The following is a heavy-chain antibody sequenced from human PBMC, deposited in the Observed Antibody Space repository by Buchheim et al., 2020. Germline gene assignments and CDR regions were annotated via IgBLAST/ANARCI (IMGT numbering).Heavy chain of an antibody. CDR1: GFTFSSYS. CDR3: ATRLSSGYGRLYYFDY. Sequence: EVQLVESGGGLVKPGGSLRLSCAASGFTFSSYSMNWVRQAPGKGLEWVSSISSSSSYIYYADSVKGRFTISRDNAKNSLYLQMNSLRAEDTAVYYCATRLSSGYGRLYYFDYWGQGTL. CDR2: ISSSSSYI. J-gene: IGHJ4*02. V-gene: IGHV3-21*01. D-gene: IGHD6-13*01.